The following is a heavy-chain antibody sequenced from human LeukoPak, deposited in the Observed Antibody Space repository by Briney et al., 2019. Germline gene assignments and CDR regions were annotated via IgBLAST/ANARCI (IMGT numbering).Heavy chain of an antibody. D-gene: IGHD2-15*01. Sequence: PSETLSLTCTVSGDSFTRSTYYWGWVRQTPWKGLEWIATMYHRGAKYYNPSLESRVTMSIDSTRFSLKLRSVTAADSGVYYCARLPGLYSSYFDNWGRGALVTAS. CDR1: GDSFTRSTYY. CDR2: MYHRGAK. V-gene: IGHV4-39*02. CDR3: ARLPGLYSSYFDN. J-gene: IGHJ4*02.